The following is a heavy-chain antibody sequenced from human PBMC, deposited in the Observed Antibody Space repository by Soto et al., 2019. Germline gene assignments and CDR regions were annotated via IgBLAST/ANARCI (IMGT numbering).Heavy chain of an antibody. CDR2: ISYDGRNK. V-gene: IGHV3-30*04. CDR3: ARDLSRGITMIALEIHY. Sequence: QVQLVESGGGVVQPGRSLRLSCAASGFTFSNYAMHWVRQAPGKGLELVAIISYDGRNKYYAESVKGRFTISRDNPRNTVHLQMSSLRVEDTAVYYCARDLSRGITMIALEIHYWGQGTRVTVAS. J-gene: IGHJ4*02. CDR1: GFTFSNYA. D-gene: IGHD3-22*01.